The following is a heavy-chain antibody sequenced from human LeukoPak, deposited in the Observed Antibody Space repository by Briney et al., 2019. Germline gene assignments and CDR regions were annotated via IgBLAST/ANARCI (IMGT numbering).Heavy chain of an antibody. CDR3: ARDVMALDAH. J-gene: IGHJ4*02. Sequence: GGSLRLSCAASGFTFSSYSMNWVRQAPGKGLEWVSSISSSSSYIYHADSVKGRFTISRDNAKNSLYLQMNSLRAEDTAVYYCARDVMALDAHWGQGTLVTVSS. D-gene: IGHD5-24*01. CDR2: ISSSSSYI. CDR1: GFTFSSYS. V-gene: IGHV3-21*01.